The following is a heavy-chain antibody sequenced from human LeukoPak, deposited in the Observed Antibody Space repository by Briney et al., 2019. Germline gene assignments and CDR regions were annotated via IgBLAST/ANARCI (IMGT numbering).Heavy chain of an antibody. CDR3: VRDPSNSGWAFDY. CDR2: ILYNGKNN. D-gene: IGHD6-19*01. V-gene: IGHV3-33*01. CDR1: GFSFSTYA. Sequence: PGRCLRLSCAVSGFSFSTYAMHWVRQHPSKGLEWVALILYNGKNNHYADSVKGRFTISRDKSKNTLDLQMNSLRADDTAVYYCVRDPSNSGWAFDYWGQGTLVTVSS. J-gene: IGHJ4*02.